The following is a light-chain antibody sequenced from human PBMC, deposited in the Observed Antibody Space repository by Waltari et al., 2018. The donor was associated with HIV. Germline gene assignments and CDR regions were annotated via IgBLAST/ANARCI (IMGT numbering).Light chain of an antibody. J-gene: IGLJ3*02. V-gene: IGLV1-47*01. CDR2: RSN. Sequence: QSVLPQPPSASVTPGQRATISCSGSSSNIGSNYVYWYQQLPGTAPKLLIYRSNQRPSGVPDRFSGSKSGTSASLAISGLRSEDEADYYCAAWDDSLSGPVFGGGTKLTVL. CDR1: SSNIGSNY. CDR3: AAWDDSLSGPV.